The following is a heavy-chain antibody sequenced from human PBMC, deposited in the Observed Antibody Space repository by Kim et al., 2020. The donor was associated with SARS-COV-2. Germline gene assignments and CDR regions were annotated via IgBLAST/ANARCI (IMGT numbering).Heavy chain of an antibody. CDR1: GGSISSGDYY. V-gene: IGHV4-30-4*01. CDR2: IYYSGST. Sequence: SETLSLTCTVSGGSISSGDYYWSWIRQPPGKDLEWIGYIYYSGSTYYNPSLKSRVTISVDTSKNQFSLKLSSVTAADTAVYYCAREVPGGYCSSTSCQYYFDYWGQGTLVTVSS. CDR3: AREVPGGYCSSTSCQYYFDY. D-gene: IGHD2-2*01. J-gene: IGHJ4*02.